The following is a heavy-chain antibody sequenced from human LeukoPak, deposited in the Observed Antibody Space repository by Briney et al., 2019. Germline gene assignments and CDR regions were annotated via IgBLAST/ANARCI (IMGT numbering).Heavy chain of an antibody. J-gene: IGHJ5*02. CDR3: ARRSSYYASGWFDP. V-gene: IGHV4-39*01. D-gene: IGHD3-10*01. Sequence: SETLSLTCNVSGGSIISSSYYWGWIRQPPGKGLEWIGSIYYSGNTYYNPSLKSRVTISVDTSKNQFSLKLSSVTAADTAVFYCARRSSYYASGWFDPWGQGTLVTASS. CDR1: GGSIISSSYY. CDR2: IYYSGNT.